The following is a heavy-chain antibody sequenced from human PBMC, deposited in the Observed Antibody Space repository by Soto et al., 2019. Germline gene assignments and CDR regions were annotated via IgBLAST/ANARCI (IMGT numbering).Heavy chain of an antibody. CDR3: ARGVPDNVVLKYFYAMDV. CDR1: GGTFRNYA. D-gene: IGHD3-16*01. J-gene: IGHJ6*02. V-gene: IGHV1-69*12. CDR2: IIPIFGTT. Sequence: QVQLVQSGAAVKKPGSSVKVSCKASGGTFRNYAISWVRQAPGQGLEWMGGIIPIFGTTNYAQTFQGRVTITADESTSTVYMELSSLRSDDTALYYCARGVPDNVVLKYFYAMDVWGQGTTVTVSS.